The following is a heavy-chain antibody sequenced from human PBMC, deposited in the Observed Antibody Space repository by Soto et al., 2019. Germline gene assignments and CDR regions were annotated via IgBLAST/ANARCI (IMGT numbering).Heavy chain of an antibody. J-gene: IGHJ4*02. Sequence: GESLKISCKGSGYSFAIYWIGWVRQMPGKGLEWMGIIYPDDSDIRYSPSFQGQVTVSATKSVTTVFLQWSSLRASDTAMYYCARQIYDSDTGPNFQYYFDSWGKGTPVTVSS. V-gene: IGHV5-51*01. CDR2: IYPDDSDI. D-gene: IGHD3-22*01. CDR1: GYSFAIYW. CDR3: ARQIYDSDTGPNFQYYFDS.